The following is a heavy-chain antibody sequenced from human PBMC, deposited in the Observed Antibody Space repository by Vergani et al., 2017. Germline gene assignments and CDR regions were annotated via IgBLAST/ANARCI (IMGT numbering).Heavy chain of an antibody. CDR1: GGTFSSYA. Sequence: VQLVQSGAEVKKPGSSVKVSCKASGGTFSSYAISWVRQAPGKGLEWVGFIRSKAYGGTTEYAASVKGRFTISRDDSKSIAYLQMNSLKTEDTAVYYCTRGSGFGELFNWGQGTLVTVSS. J-gene: IGHJ4*02. D-gene: IGHD3-10*01. CDR2: IRSKAYGGTT. V-gene: IGHV3-49*02. CDR3: TRGSGFGELFN.